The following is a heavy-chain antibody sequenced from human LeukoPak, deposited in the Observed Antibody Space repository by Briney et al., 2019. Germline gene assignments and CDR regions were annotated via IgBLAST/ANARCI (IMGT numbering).Heavy chain of an antibody. Sequence: GGSLRLSCAASGFTFSSYAMSWVRQAPGKGLEWVSAISGSGGSTYYADSVKGRFTISRDNSKNTLYLQMNSLRAEDTAVYYCVKGGASSGSSRYYFDYWGQGTMVTVSS. CDR2: ISGSGGST. V-gene: IGHV3-23*01. CDR3: VKGGASSGSSRYYFDY. J-gene: IGHJ4*03. CDR1: GFTFSSYA. D-gene: IGHD3-10*01.